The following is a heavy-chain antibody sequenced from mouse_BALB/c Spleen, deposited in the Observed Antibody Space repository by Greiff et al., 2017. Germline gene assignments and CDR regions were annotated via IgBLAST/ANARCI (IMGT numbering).Heavy chain of an antibody. J-gene: IGHJ3*01. CDR3: ARGRTGEAY. CDR1: GYTFTSYD. Sequence: QVQLQQSGAELVKPGASVKLSCKASGYTFTSYDINWVRQRPEQGLEWIGEIDPSDSYTNYNQKFKGKATLTVDKSSSTAYMQLSSLTSEDSAVYYCARGRTGEAYWGQGTLVTVSA. D-gene: IGHD4-1*01. CDR2: IDPSDSYT. V-gene: IGHV1-69*02.